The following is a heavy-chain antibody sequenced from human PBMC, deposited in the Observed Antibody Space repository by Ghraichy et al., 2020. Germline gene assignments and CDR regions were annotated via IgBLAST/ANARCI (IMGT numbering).Heavy chain of an antibody. CDR2: INHSGST. J-gene: IGHJ2*01. CDR3: ARGRFKTNWYFDL. V-gene: IGHV4-34*01. D-gene: IGHD1-14*01. CDR1: GGSFSGYY. Sequence: GSLRLSCAVYGGSFSGYYWSWIRQPPGKGLEWIGEINHSGSTNYNPSLKSRVTISVDTSKNQFSLKLSSVTAADTAVYYCARGRFKTNWYFDLWGRGTLVTVSS.